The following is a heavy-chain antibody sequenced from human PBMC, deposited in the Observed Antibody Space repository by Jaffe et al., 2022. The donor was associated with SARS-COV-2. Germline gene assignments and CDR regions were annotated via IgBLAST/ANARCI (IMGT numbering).Heavy chain of an antibody. CDR2: VYHSGST. CDR3: ARKGYYPPYKFDF. V-gene: IGHV4-4*02. D-gene: IGHD3-3*01. Sequence: QVQLQESGPGLVKPSGTLSLTCTVSGGSISSNNWWSWVRQPPGKGLEWIGEVYHSGSTNYNPSLKSRLTISVGKSKNQFSLQLSSLTAADTAVYYCARKGYYPPYKFDFWGQGTMVTVSS. CDR1: GGSISSNNW. J-gene: IGHJ3*01.